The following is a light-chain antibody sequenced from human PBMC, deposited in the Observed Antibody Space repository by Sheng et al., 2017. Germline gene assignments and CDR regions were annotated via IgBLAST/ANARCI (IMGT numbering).Light chain of an antibody. CDR1: QSVLYSSNNKNY. CDR3: QQYYNTPQT. CDR2: WAS. J-gene: IGKJ1*01. V-gene: IGKV4-1*01. Sequence: VMTQSPDSLAVSLGERATINCKSDQSVLYSSNNKNYLAWYQHKPGQPPRLLIYWASARESGVPDRFSGSGSGTDFTLTISSLQAEDVAVYYCQQYYNTPQTFGQGTRVEIK.